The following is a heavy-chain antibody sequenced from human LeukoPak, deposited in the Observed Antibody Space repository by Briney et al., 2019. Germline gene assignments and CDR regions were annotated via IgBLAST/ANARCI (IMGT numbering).Heavy chain of an antibody. D-gene: IGHD3-22*01. Sequence: GESLKISCKGSGYSFTSYWIGWVRQMPGKGLEWMGIIYPADSDTRYSPSLQGQVTISADKSISTAYLQWSSLKASDTAMYYCARLPTYYYDSSGYYFEFRYFDYWGQGTLVTVSS. V-gene: IGHV5-51*01. CDR1: GYSFTSYW. CDR2: IYPADSDT. J-gene: IGHJ4*02. CDR3: ARLPTYYYDSSGYYFEFRYFDY.